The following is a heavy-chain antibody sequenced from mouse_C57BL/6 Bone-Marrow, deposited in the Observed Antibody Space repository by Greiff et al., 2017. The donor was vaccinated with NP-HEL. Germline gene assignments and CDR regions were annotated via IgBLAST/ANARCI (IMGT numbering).Heavy chain of an antibody. CDR1: GFTFSDYY. J-gene: IGHJ3*01. CDR2: ISNGGGST. V-gene: IGHV5-12*01. CDR3: ARPGYGYDEGFAY. Sequence: EVMLVESGGGLVQPGGSLKLSCAASGFTFSDYYMYWVRQTPEKRLEWVAYISNGGGSTYYPDTVKGRFTISRDNAKNTLYLQMSRLKSEDTAMYYCARPGYGYDEGFAYWGQGTLVTVSA. D-gene: IGHD2-2*01.